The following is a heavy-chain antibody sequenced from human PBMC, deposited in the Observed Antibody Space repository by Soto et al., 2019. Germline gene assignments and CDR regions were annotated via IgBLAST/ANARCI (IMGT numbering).Heavy chain of an antibody. CDR2: IYYSGST. D-gene: IGHD4-4*01. V-gene: IGHV4-59*01. CDR1: GGSISSYY. Sequence: SETLSLTCTVSGGSISSYYWSWIRQPPGKGLEWIGYIYYSGSTNYNPSLKSRVTISVDTSKNQFSLKLSSVTAADTAVYYCAIMTTVTMSSWFDPWGQGTLVTVSS. CDR3: AIMTTVTMSSWFDP. J-gene: IGHJ5*02.